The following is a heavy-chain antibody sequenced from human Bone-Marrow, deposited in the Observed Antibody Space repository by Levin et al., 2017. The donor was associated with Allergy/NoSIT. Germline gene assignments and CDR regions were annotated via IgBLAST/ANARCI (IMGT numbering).Heavy chain of an antibody. V-gene: IGHV3-21*01. CDR3: ARGEEGGSRTFYKSDAFDV. D-gene: IGHD3-10*01. CDR1: EFTLSLYS. CDR2: ISCSGSPI. Sequence: GGSLRLSCSASEFTLSLYSMNWVRQTPGKGLEWVSSISCSGSPIYYADSLKGRFTISRDNAKNSLYLQMSSLRAEDTAVYYCARGEEGGSRTFYKSDAFDVWGRGAMVTVSS. J-gene: IGHJ3*01.